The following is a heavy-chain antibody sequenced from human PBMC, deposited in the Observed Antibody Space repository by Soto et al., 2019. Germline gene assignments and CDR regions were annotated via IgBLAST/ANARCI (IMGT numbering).Heavy chain of an antibody. Sequence: SGPTVVNPTQTLTLTCTVSGFSLTTSGEGVGWIRQPPGKLLACLVLIYWSDGKRYSPSLTSRLTISQLSSKNQHLLTITNMDPVDTGTYYCSHTYCDDRGWIPFDYWGQGTQVTVSS. J-gene: IGHJ4*02. D-gene: IGHD6-19*01. CDR1: GFSLTTSGEG. CDR3: SHTYCDDRGWIPFDY. CDR2: IYWSDGK. V-gene: IGHV2-5*01.